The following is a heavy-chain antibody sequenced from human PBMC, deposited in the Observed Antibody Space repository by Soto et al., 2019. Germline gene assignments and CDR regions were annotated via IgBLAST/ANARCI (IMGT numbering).Heavy chain of an antibody. D-gene: IGHD1-7*01. CDR3: GRDKELTGTHGYHYYFSCMDA. CDR1: GFTFEDYS. CDR2: MSLYGDSK. Sequence: EVQVVESGGVVLQPGGSLRLSCTASGFTFEDYSMHWVRQPPGKGLEWVSLMSLYGDSKFYADSVTGRFTVSRDNAKEIRYLQIKSLRTEDTALYYCGRDKELTGTHGYHYYFSCMDAWGQGTTVTVSS. V-gene: IGHV3-43*01. J-gene: IGHJ6*01.